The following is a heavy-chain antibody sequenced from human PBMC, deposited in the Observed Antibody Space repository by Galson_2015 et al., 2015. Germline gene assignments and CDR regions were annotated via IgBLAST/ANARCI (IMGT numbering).Heavy chain of an antibody. CDR3: ARAGKNDYGDYGYFDY. CDR1: GFTFSDYY. J-gene: IGHJ4*02. V-gene: IGHV3-11*01. Sequence: SLRLSCAASGFTFSDYYMSWIRQAPGKGLEWVSYISSSGSTIYYADPVKGRFTISRDNAKNSLYLQMNSLRAEDTAVYYCARAGKNDYGDYGYFDYWGQGTLVTVSS. CDR2: ISSSGSTI. D-gene: IGHD4-17*01.